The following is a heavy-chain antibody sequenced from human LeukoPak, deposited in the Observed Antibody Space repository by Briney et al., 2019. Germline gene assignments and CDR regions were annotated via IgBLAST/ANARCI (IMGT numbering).Heavy chain of an antibody. D-gene: IGHD3-10*01. V-gene: IGHV3-33*01. CDR1: GFTFSSYG. CDR3: SGGSGSYLYGMDV. J-gene: IGHJ6*02. CDR2: IWYDGGNK. Sequence: GGSLRLSCAASGFTFSSYGMHWVRQAPGKGLEWVAVIWYDGGNKYYADSVKGRFTISRDNSKNTLYLQMNSLRAEDTAVYSCSGGSGSYLYGMDVWGQGTTVTVSS.